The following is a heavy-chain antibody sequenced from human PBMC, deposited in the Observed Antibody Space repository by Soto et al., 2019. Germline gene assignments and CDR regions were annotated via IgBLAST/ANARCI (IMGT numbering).Heavy chain of an antibody. J-gene: IGHJ4*02. Sequence: QVQLVQSGAEVKKPGPSVKVSCKASGYTFTSYDINWVRQATGQGLEWMGWRNPNSGNTGYAHKFQGRVTMTRNTSISTAYMELSSLRSDDTAVYYCARSVECLASFDYWGQGTLVTVSS. D-gene: IGHD2-15*01. V-gene: IGHV1-8*01. CDR2: RNPNSGNT. CDR1: GYTFTSYD. CDR3: ARSVECLASFDY.